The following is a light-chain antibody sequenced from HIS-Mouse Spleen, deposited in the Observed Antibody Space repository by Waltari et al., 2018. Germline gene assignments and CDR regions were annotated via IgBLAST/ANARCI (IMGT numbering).Light chain of an antibody. V-gene: IGLV3-21*03. J-gene: IGLJ2*01. CDR1: NIGSKS. Sequence: SYVLTQPPSVSVAPGKTARITCGGNNIGSKSVHWYQQKPGQAPVLAVYDDSDRPSGIPERVSGSNSGTPATLTISRVEAGDEADYYCQVWDSSSDHVVFGGGTKLTVL. CDR3: QVWDSSSDHVV. CDR2: DDS.